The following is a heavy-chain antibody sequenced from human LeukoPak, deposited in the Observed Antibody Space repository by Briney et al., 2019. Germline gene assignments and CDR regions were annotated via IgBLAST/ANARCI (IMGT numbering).Heavy chain of an antibody. CDR2: IIPILGIA. Sequence: SVKVSCKASGYTFTSYYMHWVRQAPGQGLEWMGRIIPILGIANYAQKFQGRVTITADKSTSTAYMELSSLRSEDTAVYYCAYGSGSYYRGFDYWGQGTLVTVSS. V-gene: IGHV1-69*02. D-gene: IGHD3-10*01. J-gene: IGHJ4*02. CDR3: AYGSGSYYRGFDY. CDR1: GYTFTSYY.